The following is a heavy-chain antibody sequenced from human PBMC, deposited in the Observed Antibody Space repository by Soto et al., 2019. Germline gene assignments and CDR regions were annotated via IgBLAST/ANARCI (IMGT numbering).Heavy chain of an antibody. CDR1: GGSISSSSYY. Sequence: QLQLQESGPGLVKPSETLSLTCTVSGGSISSSSYYWGWIRQPPGKGLEWIGSSYYSGSTYYNPSLKSRVTISVDTSKHQFALELSSVTAADKAVYFCARHLRGYCSGGSCSQFDYWGQGTLVTVSS. J-gene: IGHJ4*02. V-gene: IGHV4-39*01. D-gene: IGHD2-15*01. CDR3: ARHLRGYCSGGSCSQFDY. CDR2: SYYSGST.